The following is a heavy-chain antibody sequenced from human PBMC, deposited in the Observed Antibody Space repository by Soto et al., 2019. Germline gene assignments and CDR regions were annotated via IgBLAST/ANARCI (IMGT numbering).Heavy chain of an antibody. Sequence: QVQLVQSGAEVKKPGASVKVSCKASGYTFTSYAFSWVRQAPGQGLEWMAWINAYNGNTKYAQKLQGRVTMTTDTSTSTAYXXLRSXRSDDTAVYYCARDGPPMDYWGQGTLVTVSS. CDR2: INAYNGNT. CDR1: GYTFTSYA. J-gene: IGHJ4*02. D-gene: IGHD2-2*01. CDR3: ARDGPPMDY. V-gene: IGHV1-18*01.